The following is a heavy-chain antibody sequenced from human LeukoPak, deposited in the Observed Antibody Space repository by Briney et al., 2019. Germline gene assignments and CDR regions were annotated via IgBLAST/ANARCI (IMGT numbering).Heavy chain of an antibody. D-gene: IGHD2-15*01. J-gene: IGHJ4*02. V-gene: IGHV3-23*01. CDR3: ARLYRYCSGGTCYTDRAYYFDY. CDR2: ISGSGGNT. CDR1: GFTFSNYA. Sequence: GGSLRLSCVAPGFTFSNYAMSWVRQAPGKGLKWVSTISGSGGNTYYTDSVKGRFTISRDNSKNTLSLQMNSLRAEDTAVYYCARLYRYCSGGTCYTDRAYYFDYWGQGTLVTVSS.